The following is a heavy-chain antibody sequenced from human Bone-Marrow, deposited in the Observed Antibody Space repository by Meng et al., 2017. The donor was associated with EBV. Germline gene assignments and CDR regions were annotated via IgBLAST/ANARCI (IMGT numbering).Heavy chain of an antibody. Sequence: QVQLQESGPGLVKPSXXLSPTRAAPXGSISSGGYSWTWIRQPPGKGLEWIGEIYHSGSTNYNPSLKSRVTISVDKSKNQFSLKLSSVTAADTAVYYCARVPYSSSWWGSYFDYWGQGTLVNVSS. CDR1: XGSISSGGYS. CDR2: IYHSGST. V-gene: IGHV4-30-2*01. CDR3: ARVPYSSSWWGSYFDY. D-gene: IGHD6-13*01. J-gene: IGHJ4*02.